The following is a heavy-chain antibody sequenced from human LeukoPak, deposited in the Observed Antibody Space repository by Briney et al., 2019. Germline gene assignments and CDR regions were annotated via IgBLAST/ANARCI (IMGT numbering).Heavy chain of an antibody. V-gene: IGHV4-39*07. J-gene: IGHJ4*02. CDR1: GGSLRSTYY. Sequence: SETLSLTCTVSGGSLRSTYYWGWIRQPPGKGLEWMGSMYYTGTTYYNPSLKTRVTMSFDTSKNQFSLNLSSVTAADTAVYYCARVDFWSGYYLDYWGQGTLVTVSS. CDR2: MYYTGTT. CDR3: ARVDFWSGYYLDY. D-gene: IGHD3-3*01.